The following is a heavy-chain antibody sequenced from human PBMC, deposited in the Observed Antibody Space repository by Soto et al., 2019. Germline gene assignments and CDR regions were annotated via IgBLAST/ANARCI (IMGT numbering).Heavy chain of an antibody. V-gene: IGHV3-23*01. CDR1: GFTFGTYG. Sequence: VRLLESGGDLVQPGGSLRLSCAASGFTFGTYGMSWVRQAPGKGLEWVFSISASGASRHSASSVKGRFTISRDNSKNTLFLQMNGLRAEDTAIYYCARDRSLSYDFWSNKASNYFDPWGQGTLVIVSS. D-gene: IGHD3-3*01. CDR3: ARDRSLSYDFWSNKASNYFDP. CDR2: ISASGASR. J-gene: IGHJ5*02.